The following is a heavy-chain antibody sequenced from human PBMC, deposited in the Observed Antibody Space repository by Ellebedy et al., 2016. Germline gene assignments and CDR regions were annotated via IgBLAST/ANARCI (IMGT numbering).Heavy chain of an antibody. V-gene: IGHV3-30*18. D-gene: IGHD2-8*01. CDR3: AKGDSTVYGNGWFNP. J-gene: IGHJ5*02. CDR2: IAHDGTVT. Sequence: GESLKISXAAYGFTFSKYGMHWVRQAAGKGPEWMGVIAHDGTVTYYADSLKGRITISRENSKNTLYLQMNSLRADDTAIYYCAKGDSTVYGNGWFNPWGQGRLITVSS. CDR1: GFTFSKYG.